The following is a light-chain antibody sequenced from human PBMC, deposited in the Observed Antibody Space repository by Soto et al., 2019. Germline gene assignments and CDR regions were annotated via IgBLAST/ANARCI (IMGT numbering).Light chain of an antibody. CDR1: QYIDKF. CDR2: DAS. V-gene: IGKV1-33*01. Sequence: DIQMTRSPSSLSASVLDIVTTTVQASQYIDKFLNWYQQKSGKAPKLLISDASNLETGVPSRFSGGGSGTDFTFTITSLQPEDVAIYYCQQYDDLPITFGQGTRLEI. J-gene: IGKJ5*01. CDR3: QQYDDLPIT.